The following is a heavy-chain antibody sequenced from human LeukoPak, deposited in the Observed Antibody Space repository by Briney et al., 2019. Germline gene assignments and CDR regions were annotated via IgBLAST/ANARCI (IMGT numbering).Heavy chain of an antibody. CDR2: INTNTGNP. V-gene: IGHV7-4-1*02. CDR1: GGTFSSYA. Sequence: ASVKVSCKASGGTFSSYAISWVRQAPGQGLEWMGWINTNTGNPTYAQGFTGRFLFSLDTSVSTAYLQISNLKAEDTAVYYCARGPNYGWCDFWGQGTLVTVSS. CDR3: ARGPNYGWCDF. J-gene: IGHJ4*02. D-gene: IGHD6-19*01.